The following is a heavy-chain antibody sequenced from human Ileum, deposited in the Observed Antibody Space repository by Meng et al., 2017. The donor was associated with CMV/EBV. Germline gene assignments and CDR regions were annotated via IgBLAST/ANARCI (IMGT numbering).Heavy chain of an antibody. CDR2: INPNSGGT. Sequence: TFTGYYMHWVRQAPGQGLEWMGWINPNSGGTNYAQKFQGRVTMTRDTSISTAYMELSRLRSDDTAVYYCARVSVQYQLLFRDTNWFDPWGQGTLVTVSS. J-gene: IGHJ5*02. CDR3: ARVSVQYQLLFRDTNWFDP. CDR1: TFTGYY. V-gene: IGHV1-2*02. D-gene: IGHD2-2*01.